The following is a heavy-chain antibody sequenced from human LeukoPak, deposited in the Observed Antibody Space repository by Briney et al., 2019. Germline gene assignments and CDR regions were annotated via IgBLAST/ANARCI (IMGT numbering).Heavy chain of an antibody. Sequence: SETLSLTCTVSGGSISSSSYYWGWIRQPPGKGLEWIGSIYYSGSTYYNPSLKSRVTISVDTSKNQFSLKLSSVTAADTAVYYCARKGPVVVFTGVFDIWGQGTMVTVSS. V-gene: IGHV4-39*07. J-gene: IGHJ3*02. CDR1: GGSISSSSYY. D-gene: IGHD3-22*01. CDR2: IYYSGST. CDR3: ARKGPVVVFTGVFDI.